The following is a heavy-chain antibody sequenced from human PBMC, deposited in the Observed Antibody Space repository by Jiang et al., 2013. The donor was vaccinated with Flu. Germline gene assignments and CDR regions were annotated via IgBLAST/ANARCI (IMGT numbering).Heavy chain of an antibody. CDR3: AKDRLSSNCVDCLEGGGFDV. Sequence: SLAYADSVKGRFTISRDNAKNPLYLELTSLTAEDTAVYYCAKDRLSSNCVDCLEGGGFDVWGQGTMVTVSS. J-gene: IGHJ3*01. V-gene: IGHV3-9*01. D-gene: IGHD4-11*01. CDR2: SL.